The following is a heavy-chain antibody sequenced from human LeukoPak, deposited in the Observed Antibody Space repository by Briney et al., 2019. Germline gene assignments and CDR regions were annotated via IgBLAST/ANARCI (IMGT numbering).Heavy chain of an antibody. CDR3: ARQSPLRASIAARPGDSFGFVWFDP. J-gene: IGHJ5*02. Sequence: SETLSLTCTVSGGSISSYYWSWIQQPPGKGLEWIGYIYTSGSTNYNPSLKSRVTISVDTSKNQFSLKLSSVTAADTAVYYCARQSPLRASIAARPGDSFGFVWFDPWGQGTLVTVSS. CDR1: GGSISSYY. CDR2: IYTSGST. D-gene: IGHD6-6*01. V-gene: IGHV4-4*09.